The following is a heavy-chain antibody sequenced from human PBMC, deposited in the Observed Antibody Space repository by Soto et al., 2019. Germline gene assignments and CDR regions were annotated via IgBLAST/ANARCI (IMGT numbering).Heavy chain of an antibody. J-gene: IGHJ4*02. V-gene: IGHV5-51*01. Sequence: PGESLKISCKGSGYRFTNYWIGWVRQMPGKGLEWMGIIYPGDSDTRYSPSFQGQVTISADKSISTAYLQWSSLRAEDTAVYYCARPGGSYLAYFDYWGQGTLVTVSS. CDR3: ARPGGSYLAYFDY. D-gene: IGHD1-26*01. CDR1: GYRFTNYW. CDR2: IYPGDSDT.